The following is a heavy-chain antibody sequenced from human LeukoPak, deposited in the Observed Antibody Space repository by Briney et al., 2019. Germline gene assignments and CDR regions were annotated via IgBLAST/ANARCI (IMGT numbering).Heavy chain of an antibody. Sequence: GGSLRLSCAASGFTFSSYSMNWVRQAPGKGLDWVSSISSSSSYIYYADSVKGRFTISRDNAKNTLYLQMNSLRAEDTAVYYCARDLYSGSYYLPFDYWGQGTLVTVSS. CDR1: GFTFSSYS. D-gene: IGHD1-26*01. CDR3: ARDLYSGSYYLPFDY. CDR2: ISSSSSYI. J-gene: IGHJ4*02. V-gene: IGHV3-21*01.